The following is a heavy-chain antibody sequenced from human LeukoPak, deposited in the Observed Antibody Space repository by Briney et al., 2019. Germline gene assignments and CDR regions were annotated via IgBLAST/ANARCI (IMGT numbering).Heavy chain of an antibody. CDR1: GGSISSSNW. CDR2: IYHSGST. CDR3: ARRNYYGSGRYGMDV. D-gene: IGHD3-10*01. V-gene: IGHV4-4*02. Sequence: PSETLSLTCAVSGGSISSSNWWSWVRQPPGKGLEWIGEIYHSGSTNYNPSLKSRVTISVDTSKNQFSLKLSSVTAADTAVYYCARRNYYGSGRYGMDVWGQGTTVTVSS. J-gene: IGHJ6*02.